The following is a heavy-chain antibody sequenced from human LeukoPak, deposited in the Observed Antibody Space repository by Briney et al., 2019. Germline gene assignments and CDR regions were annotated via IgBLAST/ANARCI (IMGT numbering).Heavy chain of an antibody. CDR1: GFTFSDYA. D-gene: IGHD6-19*01. CDR2: IGDSGTRT. CDR3: ARTRMIAVAGNHFDY. Sequence: GGSLRLSCAASGFTFSDYAMSWVRQAPGKGLEWVSVIGDSGTRTYYADSVKGRFTISRDNSKNILNLQVNSLRGEDTAVYYCARTRMIAVAGNHFDYWGQGTLVTVSS. V-gene: IGHV3-23*01. J-gene: IGHJ4*02.